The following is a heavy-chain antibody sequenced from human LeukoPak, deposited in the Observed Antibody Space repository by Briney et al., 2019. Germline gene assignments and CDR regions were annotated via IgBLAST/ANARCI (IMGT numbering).Heavy chain of an antibody. J-gene: IGHJ4*02. CDR3: ANYRS. Sequence: GGSLRLSCAASGFTFSSYSMNWVRQAPGKGLEWVSFISSRSTYIYYADSVKGRFTISRDNAKNSLYLQMSSLRDEDTAVYYCANYRSWGQGTLVTVSS. CDR2: ISSRSTYI. CDR1: GFTFSSYS. D-gene: IGHD1-14*01. V-gene: IGHV3-21*04.